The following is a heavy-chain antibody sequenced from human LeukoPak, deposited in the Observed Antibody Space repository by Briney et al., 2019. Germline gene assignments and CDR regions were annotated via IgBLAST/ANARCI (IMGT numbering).Heavy chain of an antibody. D-gene: IGHD1-26*01. J-gene: IGHJ5*02. Sequence: SVKVSCKASGGTFSSYAISWVRQTPGQGLEWMGGIIPIFGTTNYAQKFQDRVTITADKSTSTAYMKLSSPRSEDTAVYYCARDNSVGDYAWWFDPWGQGTLVTVSS. CDR1: GGTFSSYA. V-gene: IGHV1-69*06. CDR3: ARDNSVGDYAWWFDP. CDR2: IIPIFGTT.